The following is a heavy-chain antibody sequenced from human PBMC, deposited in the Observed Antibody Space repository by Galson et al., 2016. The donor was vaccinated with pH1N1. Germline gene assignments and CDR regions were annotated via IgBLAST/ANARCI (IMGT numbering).Heavy chain of an antibody. D-gene: IGHD4-17*01. CDR1: GFTFSSNW. J-gene: IGHJ4*02. Sequence: SLRLSCAASGFTFSSNWMHWVRQAPGKGLEWVANIKTDGSEKYYVDSVKGRFTISRDNAENSLYLQMNSLRAADTAVYYCVRAIGSYGSYWGQGTLVTVSS. V-gene: IGHV3-7*03. CDR2: IKTDGSEK. CDR3: VRAIGSYGSY.